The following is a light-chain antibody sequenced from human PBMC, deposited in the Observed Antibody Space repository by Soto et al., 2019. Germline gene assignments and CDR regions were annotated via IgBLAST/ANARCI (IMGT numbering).Light chain of an antibody. CDR2: GAS. Sequence: EIVLTQSPGTLSLSPGERASLSCRPSQSVSNNYLAWYQQKPGLSPRLLIYGASTRATGVPDRFIGSGSGTEFTLTISSLQSEDFAIYYCQHYNNWPHTFGQGTRLEIK. J-gene: IGKJ2*01. V-gene: IGKV3-15*01. CDR3: QHYNNWPHT. CDR1: QSVSNN.